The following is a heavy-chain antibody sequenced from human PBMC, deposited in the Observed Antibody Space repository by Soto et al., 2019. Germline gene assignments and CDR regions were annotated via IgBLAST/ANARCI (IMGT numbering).Heavy chain of an antibody. J-gene: IGHJ5*01. CDR2: IYHSGST. CDR3: AGGGGSYYDWFDS. CDR1: GGSISSSNW. Sequence: SETLSLTCAVSGGSISSSNWWSWVRQPPGRGLEWIGEIYHSGSTNYNPSLKSRVTISVDKSKNQFSLKLSSVTAADTAVYYCAGGGGSYYDWFDSWGQGTLVTVSS. D-gene: IGHD1-26*01. V-gene: IGHV4-4*02.